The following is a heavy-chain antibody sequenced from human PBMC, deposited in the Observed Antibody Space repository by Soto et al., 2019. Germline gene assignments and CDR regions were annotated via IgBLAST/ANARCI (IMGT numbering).Heavy chain of an antibody. CDR3: ARDPSTGFADC. J-gene: IGHJ4*02. CDR1: GFTLSDYA. V-gene: IGHV3-23*01. CDR2: ISKSGTET. D-gene: IGHD3-9*01. Sequence: LRLSCAASGFTLSDYAINWVRQAPEKGLEWVSTISKSGTETHYADSVKGRFTISRDTSKNTLYLQMNSLRGEDTAVYYCARDPSTGFADCWGQGTQVTVSS.